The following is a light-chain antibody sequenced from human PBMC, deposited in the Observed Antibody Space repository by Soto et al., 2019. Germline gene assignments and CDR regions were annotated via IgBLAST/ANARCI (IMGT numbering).Light chain of an antibody. CDR2: EVS. V-gene: IGLV2-14*01. Sequence: QSVRTQSASVSGSPGQSITISCTGTSSDIGGYNYVSWYQQHPDKAPKLMIFEVSNRPSGVSNRFSGSKSGNTASLTISGLLPEDEADYYCSSYTTSSTVAFGGGTKVTVL. CDR3: SSYTTSSTVA. J-gene: IGLJ2*01. CDR1: SSDIGGYNY.